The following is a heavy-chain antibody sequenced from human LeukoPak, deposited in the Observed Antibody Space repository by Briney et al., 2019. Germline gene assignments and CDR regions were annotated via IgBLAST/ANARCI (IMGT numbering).Heavy chain of an antibody. CDR1: GDFFRSYY. V-gene: IGHV4-59*01. J-gene: IGHJ4*02. CDR3: ARVSVWDGGNSGRYYFDY. CDR2: IYYSGNT. Sequence: SETLSLTCTVSGDFFRSYYWTWIRQPPGKGLEWIGYIYYSGNTNYNPSLKSRVTISVDTSNNQFSLRLRSVTAADTAVYFCARVSVWDGGNSGRYYFDYWGQGTLVTVSS. D-gene: IGHD4-23*01.